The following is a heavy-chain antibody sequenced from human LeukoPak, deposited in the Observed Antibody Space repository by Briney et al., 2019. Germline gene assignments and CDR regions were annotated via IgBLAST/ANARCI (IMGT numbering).Heavy chain of an antibody. V-gene: IGHV4-34*01. D-gene: IGHD5-18*01. Sequence: SETLSLTCAVYGGSFSGYYWSWIRQPPGKGLEWIGEINHSGSTNYNPSLKSRVTISVDTSKNQFSLKLSSVTPEDTAVYYCARAGDGHSYGLLWGQGTLVTVSS. CDR2: INHSGST. J-gene: IGHJ4*02. CDR3: ARAGDGHSYGLL. CDR1: GGSFSGYY.